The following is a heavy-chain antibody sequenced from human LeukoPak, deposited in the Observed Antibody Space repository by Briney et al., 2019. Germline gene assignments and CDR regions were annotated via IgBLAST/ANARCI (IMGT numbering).Heavy chain of an antibody. J-gene: IGHJ5*02. V-gene: IGHV1-69*06. CDR3: AMGLAVADTVFLNWFDP. Sequence: SVKVSCKASGGTFSSYAISWVRQAPGQGLEWMGGIIPIFGTANYAQKFQGRVTITADKSTSTAYMELSSLRSEDTAVYYCAMGLAVADTVFLNWFDPWGQGTLVTVSS. CDR2: IIPIFGTA. CDR1: GGTFSSYA. D-gene: IGHD6-19*01.